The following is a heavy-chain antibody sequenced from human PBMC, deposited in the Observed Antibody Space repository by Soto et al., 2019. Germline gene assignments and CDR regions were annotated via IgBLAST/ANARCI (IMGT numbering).Heavy chain of an antibody. CDR2: ISGSHTST. V-gene: IGHV3-23*01. CDR1: GFTFSNSA. CDR3: AKGWVGELLFGY. J-gene: IGHJ4*02. D-gene: IGHD3-10*01. Sequence: TGGSLRLSCAASGFTFSNSALTWVRQAPGKGLEWVSAISGSHTSTYYADSVKGRFTISTDNSKNTLYLQMSSLRAEDTAVYYCAKGWVGELLFGYWGQGTLVTVSS.